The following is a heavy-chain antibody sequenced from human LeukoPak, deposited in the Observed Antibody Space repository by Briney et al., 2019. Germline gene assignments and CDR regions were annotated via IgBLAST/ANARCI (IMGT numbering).Heavy chain of an antibody. CDR3: AREVGATYFDY. V-gene: IGHV4-59*01. Sequence: PSETLSLTCAVYGGSFSGYYWSWIRQPPGKGLEWIGYIYYSGSTNYNPSLKSRVTISVDTSKNQFSLKLSSVTAADTAVYYCAREVGATYFDYWGQGTLVTVSS. CDR2: IYYSGST. J-gene: IGHJ4*02. D-gene: IGHD1-26*01. CDR1: GGSFSGYY.